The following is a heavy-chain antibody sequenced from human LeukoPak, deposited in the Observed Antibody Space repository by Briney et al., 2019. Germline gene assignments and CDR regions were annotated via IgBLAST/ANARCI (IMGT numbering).Heavy chain of an antibody. J-gene: IGHJ4*02. CDR3: AKNRAGDYADY. CDR2: ISPNSGGT. V-gene: IGHV1-2*06. Sequence: ASVKVSCKASGYTFTDYHVHWVRQAPGQGLEWMGRISPNSGGTNYAQKFRGRLTVTRDTSISTAYMELSSLRSDDTAVYYCAKNRAGDYADYWGQGTLVTVSS. CDR1: GYTFTDYH. D-gene: IGHD4-17*01.